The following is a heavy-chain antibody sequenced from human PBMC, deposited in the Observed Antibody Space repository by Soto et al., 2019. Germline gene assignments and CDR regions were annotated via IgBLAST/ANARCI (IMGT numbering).Heavy chain of an antibody. CDR1: GFTFSSYA. J-gene: IGHJ4*02. CDR2: ISGSGGST. V-gene: IGHV3-23*01. CDR3: AKDREQWLVPYFDY. Sequence: PGGSLRLSCGASGFTFSSYAMSWVRQAPGKGLEGVSAISGSGGSTYYADSVKGRFTISRDNAKNTLYLQMNSLRAEDTAVYYCAKDREQWLVPYFDYWGQGTLVTVTS. D-gene: IGHD6-19*01.